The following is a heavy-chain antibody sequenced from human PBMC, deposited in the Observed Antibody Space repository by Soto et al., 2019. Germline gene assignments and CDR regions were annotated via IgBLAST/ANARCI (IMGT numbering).Heavy chain of an antibody. CDR3: AYGMDV. V-gene: IGHV3-23*01. J-gene: IGHJ6*02. CDR2: ISGSGGST. CDR1: GFTFSSYA. Sequence: GGSLRLSCAASGFTFSSYAMGWVRQAPGKGLEWVSAISGSGGSTYYADSVKGRFTISIDISKNTVYLQMNGLSPEDTAVYYCAYGMDVWGQGTTVTVSS.